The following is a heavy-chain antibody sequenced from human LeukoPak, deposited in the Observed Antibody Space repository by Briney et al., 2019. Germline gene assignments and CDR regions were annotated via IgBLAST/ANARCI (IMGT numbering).Heavy chain of an antibody. D-gene: IGHD6-19*01. CDR1: GFTFNNYV. CDR3: AKAGRPQAVAGWIDY. J-gene: IGHJ4*02. CDR2: MGGGGTT. Sequence: PGGSLRLSCAASGFTFNNYVMSWVRQAPRKGLEWVSAMGGGGTTYYADYVKGRFTISRDTSKNTLYLQMNSLRAEDTAIYYCAKAGRPQAVAGWIDYWGQGTLVTVSS. V-gene: IGHV3-23*01.